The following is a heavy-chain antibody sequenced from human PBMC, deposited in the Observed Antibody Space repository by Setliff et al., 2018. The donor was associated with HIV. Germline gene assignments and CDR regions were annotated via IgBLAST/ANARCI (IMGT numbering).Heavy chain of an antibody. CDR2: IYYSGNT. Sequence: PSETLSLTCTVSGGSISSSNYYWGWIRQPTGKGLEWIGSIYYSGNTYYNPSLKSRVTIPVDTSKNQFSLKLTSVTAADTAVYYCARHGITKIVVATPDTIDYWGQGTLVTVSS. D-gene: IGHD3-22*01. V-gene: IGHV4-39*01. CDR3: ARHGITKIVVATPDTIDY. J-gene: IGHJ4*02. CDR1: GGSISSSNYY.